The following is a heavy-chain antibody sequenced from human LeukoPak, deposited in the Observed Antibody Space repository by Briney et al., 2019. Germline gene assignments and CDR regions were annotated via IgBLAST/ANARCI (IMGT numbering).Heavy chain of an antibody. Sequence: ASVKVSCKASGYTFTSYGISWVRQAPGQGLEWMGWISAYNGNTNYAQKLQGRVTMTTDTSTSTAYMELRSLRSDDTAVYYCARGYEKKQLWLRPRAFDIWGQGTMVTVSS. D-gene: IGHD5-18*01. J-gene: IGHJ3*02. CDR3: ARGYEKKQLWLRPRAFDI. CDR1: GYTFTSYG. V-gene: IGHV1-18*01. CDR2: ISAYNGNT.